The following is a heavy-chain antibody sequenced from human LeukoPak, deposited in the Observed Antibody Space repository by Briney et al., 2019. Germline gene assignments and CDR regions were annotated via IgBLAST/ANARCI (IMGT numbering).Heavy chain of an antibody. V-gene: IGHV3-53*01. J-gene: IGHJ4*02. CDR2: IYSGGST. Sequence: GGSLRLSCAASGFTVSSNYMSWARQAPGKGLEWVSVIYSGGSTYYADSVKGRFTISRDNSKNTLYVQVNSLGTEDTAAYYCAKGSYYDSSGSFYFDYWGQGTLVTVSS. D-gene: IGHD3-22*01. CDR3: AKGSYYDSSGSFYFDY. CDR1: GFTVSSNY.